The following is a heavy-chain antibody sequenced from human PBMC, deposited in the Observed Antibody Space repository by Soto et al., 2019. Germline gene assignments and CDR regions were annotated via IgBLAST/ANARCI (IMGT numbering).Heavy chain of an antibody. CDR3: AKGYSYGPNWFDP. J-gene: IGHJ5*02. V-gene: IGHV6-1*01. D-gene: IGHD5-18*01. CDR1: GDSVSINSAA. CDR2: TYYRSKWYN. Sequence: PSQTLSLTCAISGDSVSINSAAWNLIRQSPSRGLEWLGRTYYRSKWYNDYAVSVKSRITINPDTSKSQFSLQLNSVTPEDTAVYYCAKGYSYGPNWFDPWGQGTLVTVSS.